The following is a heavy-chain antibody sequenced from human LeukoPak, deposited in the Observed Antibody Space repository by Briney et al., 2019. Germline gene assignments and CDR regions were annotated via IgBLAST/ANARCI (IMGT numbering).Heavy chain of an antibody. Sequence: GGSLRLSCAASGFTFSSYSMNWVRQAPGKGLEWVSSISSSSSYIYYADSVKGRFTISRDNAKNSLYLQMNSLRAEDTAVYYCAREPVGATRKPFDYWGQGTLVTVSS. J-gene: IGHJ4*02. D-gene: IGHD1-26*01. V-gene: IGHV3-21*01. CDR1: GFTFSSYS. CDR3: AREPVGATRKPFDY. CDR2: ISSSSSYI.